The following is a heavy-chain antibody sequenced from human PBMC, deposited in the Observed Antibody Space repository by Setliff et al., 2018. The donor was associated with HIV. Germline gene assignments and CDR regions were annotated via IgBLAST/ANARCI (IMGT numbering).Heavy chain of an antibody. CDR1: GGSIRTYY. J-gene: IGHJ4*02. CDR2: IFYSVNT. CDR3: ARAGYNSRPYYFDY. V-gene: IGHV4-59*08. Sequence: ASETLSLTCTVSGGSIRTYYWSWIRQPPGKGLEWIGYIFYSVNTNYNPSLKGRVTISVDTSKNQFSLKLSSVTAADTAVYYCARAGYNSRPYYFDYWVQGTLVTVSS. D-gene: IGHD6-13*01.